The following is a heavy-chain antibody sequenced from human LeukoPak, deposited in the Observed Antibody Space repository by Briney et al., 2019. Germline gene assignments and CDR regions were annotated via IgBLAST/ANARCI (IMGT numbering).Heavy chain of an antibody. D-gene: IGHD3-10*01. CDR3: VKDPTGDYYHYYGMDV. V-gene: IGHV3-64D*09. Sequence: PGRSLRLSCAASGFTFSSYGMHWVRQAPGKGLEYVSAISSNGGSTYYADSVKGRFTISRDNSKNTLYLQMSSLRAEDTAVYYCVKDPTGDYYHYYGMDVWGQGTTVTVSS. CDR2: ISSNGGST. J-gene: IGHJ6*02. CDR1: GFTFSSYG.